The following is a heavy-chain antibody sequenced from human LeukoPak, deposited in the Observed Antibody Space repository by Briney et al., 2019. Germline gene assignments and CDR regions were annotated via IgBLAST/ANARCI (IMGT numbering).Heavy chain of an antibody. V-gene: IGHV3-30*04. D-gene: IGHD3-22*01. CDR2: ISYDGSNK. CDR1: GFTSTSYP. Sequence: PGGSLRLSCAASGFTSTSYPMSWVRQAPGKGLEWVAIISYDGSNKYYADSVKGRFTISRDNSKNTLYLQMNSLRAEDTAVYYCAREEYDSSGYGYFDYWGQGTLVTVSS. J-gene: IGHJ4*02. CDR3: AREEYDSSGYGYFDY.